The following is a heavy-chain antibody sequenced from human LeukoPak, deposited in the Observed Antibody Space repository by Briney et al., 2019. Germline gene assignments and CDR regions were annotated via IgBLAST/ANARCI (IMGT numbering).Heavy chain of an antibody. J-gene: IGHJ5*02. CDR1: GFTFDDYA. CDR2: ISWDGGST. D-gene: IGHD1-20*01. Sequence: AGGSLRLSCAASGFTFDDYAMHWVRQAPGKGLEWVSLISWDGGSTYYADSVKGRFTISRDNAKNSLYLQMNSLRAEDTAVYYCASYNWNDGRFDPWGQGTLVTVSS. V-gene: IGHV3-43D*03. CDR3: ASYNWNDGRFDP.